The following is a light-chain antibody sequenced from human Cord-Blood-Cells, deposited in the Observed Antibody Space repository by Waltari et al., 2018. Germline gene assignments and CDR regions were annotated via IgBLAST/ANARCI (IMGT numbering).Light chain of an antibody. Sequence: QSALTQPASVSGSPGQSITISCTGTSSDVGSYNLVSWYQQHPRKAAKLMIYEVRKRPAGVSNRFSGSKSGNTASLTSSGLQAEDEADYYCCSYAGSSNWVFGGGTKLTVL. CDR2: EVR. CDR3: CSYAGSSNWV. V-gene: IGLV2-23*02. CDR1: SSDVGSYNL. J-gene: IGLJ3*02.